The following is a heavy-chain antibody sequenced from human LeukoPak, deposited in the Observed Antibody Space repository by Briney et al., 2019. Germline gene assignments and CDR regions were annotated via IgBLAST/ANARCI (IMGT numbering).Heavy chain of an antibody. CDR1: GFTFSSYA. V-gene: IGHV3-23*01. Sequence: GRSLRLSCAASGFTFSSYAMSWVRQAPGKGLEWVSAISGSGGSTYYADSVKGRFTISRENSKNTLYLQMNSLRAEDTAVYYCAKRIAARTPYYFDYWGQGTLVTVSS. J-gene: IGHJ4*02. D-gene: IGHD6-6*01. CDR3: AKRIAARTPYYFDY. CDR2: ISGSGGST.